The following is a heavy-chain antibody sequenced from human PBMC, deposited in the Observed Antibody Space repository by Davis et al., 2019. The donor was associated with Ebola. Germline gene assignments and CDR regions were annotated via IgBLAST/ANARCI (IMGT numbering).Heavy chain of an antibody. J-gene: IGHJ6*02. CDR3: ASSRTVTPDYYYGMDV. D-gene: IGHD4-17*01. V-gene: IGHV3-48*02. CDR2: ISSSSSTI. CDR1: GFTFSSYS. Sequence: GESLKISCAASGFTFSSYSMNWVRQAPGKGLEWVSYISSSSSTIYYADSVKGRFTISRDNAKNSLYLQMNSLRDEDTAVYYCASSRTVTPDYYYGMDVWGQGTTVTVSS.